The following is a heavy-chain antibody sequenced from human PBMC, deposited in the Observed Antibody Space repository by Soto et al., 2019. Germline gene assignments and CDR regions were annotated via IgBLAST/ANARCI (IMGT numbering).Heavy chain of an antibody. CDR1: GYTLTGHY. CDR2: INPNSGDT. D-gene: IGHD3-3*01. V-gene: IGHV1-2*02. Sequence: GGSVKVSLKASGYTLTGHYMQLVRQAPGQGLEWIGWINPNSGDTNYAQKFQGRVTMTRDTSISTVYMELSRLRSDDTAVYYCAKGNYMGTIFGVVHIRDHYYGMDVWGQGTTVTVSS. J-gene: IGHJ6*02. CDR3: AKGNYMGTIFGVVHIRDHYYGMDV.